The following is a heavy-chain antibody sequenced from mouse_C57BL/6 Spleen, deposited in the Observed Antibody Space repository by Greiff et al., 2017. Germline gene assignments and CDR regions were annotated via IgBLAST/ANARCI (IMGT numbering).Heavy chain of an antibody. J-gene: IGHJ3*01. CDR1: GYTFTSYW. CDR3: APLTTVVAGPY. V-gene: IGHV1-74*01. Sequence: VQLQQPGAELVKPGASVKVSCKASGYTFTSYWMHWVKQRPGQGLEWIGRIHLSDSDTNYNQKFKGKATLTVDKSSSTAYMQLSSLTSEDSAVYYCAPLTTVVAGPYWGQGTLVTVSA. CDR2: IHLSDSDT. D-gene: IGHD1-1*01.